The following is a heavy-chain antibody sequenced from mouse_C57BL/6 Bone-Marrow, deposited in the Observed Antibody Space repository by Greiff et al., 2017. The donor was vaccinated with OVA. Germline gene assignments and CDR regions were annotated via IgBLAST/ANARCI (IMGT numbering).Heavy chain of an antibody. J-gene: IGHJ2*01. Sequence: QVQLKQPGTELVKPGASVKLSCKASGYTFTSYWIHWVKQRPGQGLEWIGDINPSNGGTTYNEKFKSKATLTGDKSSSTADMHLRSQTAEDSAVYYCARLLGDYWGQGTTLTVSS. V-gene: IGHV1-53*01. CDR2: INPSNGGT. CDR3: ARLLGDY. D-gene: IGHD1-1*01. CDR1: GYTFTSYW.